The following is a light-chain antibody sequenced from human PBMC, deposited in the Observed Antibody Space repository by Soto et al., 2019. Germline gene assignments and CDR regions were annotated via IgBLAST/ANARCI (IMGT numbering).Light chain of an antibody. CDR2: AAS. CDR3: QHYNSYSEA. V-gene: IGKV1-17*01. Sequence: IQLTQSPSSLSASVGDRVTLTCRASQGIRNDLGWYQQKPGKAPKLLIYAASSLQSGVPSRFSGSGSGTEFTLTISSLQPDDFATYYCQHYNSYSEAFGQGTKVDIK. CDR1: QGIRND. J-gene: IGKJ1*01.